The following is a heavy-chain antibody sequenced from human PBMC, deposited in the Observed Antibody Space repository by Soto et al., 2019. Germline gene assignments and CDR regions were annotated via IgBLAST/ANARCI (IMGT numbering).Heavy chain of an antibody. CDR3: AREETTTGARRWFGY. J-gene: IGHJ4*02. CDR2: IYYSGST. Sequence: SETLSLTCTVSGGSISTYYWSWIRQPPGKGLEWIGYIYYSGSTNYNPSLKSRVTISVDTSKNQFSLKLSSVTAADTAVYYCAREETTTGARRWFGYWGQGTLVTVS. D-gene: IGHD2-8*02. V-gene: IGHV4-59*01. CDR1: GGSISTYY.